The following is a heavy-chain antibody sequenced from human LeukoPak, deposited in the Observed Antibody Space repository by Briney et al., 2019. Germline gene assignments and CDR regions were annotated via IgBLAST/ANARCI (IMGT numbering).Heavy chain of an antibody. Sequence: GASAKVSCKASGYTFTSYGISWVRQAPGQGLEWMGWISAYNGNTNYAQKLQGRVTMTTDTSTSTAYMELRSLRSDDTAVYYCARVPGWLFQQGGDYWGQGTLVTVSS. V-gene: IGHV1-18*01. CDR1: GYTFTSYG. D-gene: IGHD3-9*01. CDR3: ARVPGWLFQQGGDY. CDR2: ISAYNGNT. J-gene: IGHJ4*02.